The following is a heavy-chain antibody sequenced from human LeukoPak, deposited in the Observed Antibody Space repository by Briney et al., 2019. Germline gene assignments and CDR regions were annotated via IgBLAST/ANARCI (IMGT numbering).Heavy chain of an antibody. CDR2: INSDGSWT. Sequence: GGSLRLSCAASGNYWMHWIRQAPGKGLVWVSHINSDGSWTSYADSVKGQFTFSKDNAKNTVYLQMNSLRAEDTAVYYCVSFYETYWGRGTLVTVSS. CDR1: GNYW. V-gene: IGHV3-74*01. J-gene: IGHJ4*02. CDR3: VSFYETY. D-gene: IGHD2/OR15-2a*01.